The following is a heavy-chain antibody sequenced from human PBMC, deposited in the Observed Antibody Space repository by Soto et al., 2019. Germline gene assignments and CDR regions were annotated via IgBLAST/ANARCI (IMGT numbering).Heavy chain of an antibody. CDR3: ATMIRGLIHWLDP. J-gene: IGHJ5*02. V-gene: IGHV1-8*01. CDR2: MYPNHGQT. D-gene: IGHD3-16*01. Sequence: QVQLVQSGAEVKRPGASVKVSCKASGDTFSNFDFNWVRQATGQGPEWMGWMYPNHGQTAYARTFQGRVTMTWNSSTITAYMELSSLPSEDTAVYYCATMIRGLIHWLDPWGQGTLVTVSS. CDR1: GDTFSNFD.